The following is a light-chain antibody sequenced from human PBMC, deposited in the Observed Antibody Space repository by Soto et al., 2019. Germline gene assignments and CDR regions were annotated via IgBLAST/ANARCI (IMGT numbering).Light chain of an antibody. J-gene: IGLJ1*01. V-gene: IGLV2-14*03. CDR1: SSDFGGYNY. CDR2: EVS. CDR3: SSYTATRGV. Sequence: QSALTQPASVSGSPGQSITISCTGTSSDFGGYNYVSWYQQHPGKAPKLMIYEVSNRPSGVSNRFSGSKSGNTASLTISGLQAEDEADHYCSSYTATRGVFGTGTKLTVL.